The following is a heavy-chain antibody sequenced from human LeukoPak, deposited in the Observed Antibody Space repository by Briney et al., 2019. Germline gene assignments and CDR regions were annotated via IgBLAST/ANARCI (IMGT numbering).Heavy chain of an antibody. Sequence: ASVKVSCKASGYTFTSYDINWVRQATGQGLEWMGWMNPNSGNTGYAQKFQGRVTITRNTSISTAYMELSSLRSEDTAVYYCATLRWERGGSPLDYWGQGTLVTVSS. V-gene: IGHV1-8*03. CDR1: GYTFTSYD. CDR2: MNPNSGNT. CDR3: ATLRWERGGSPLDY. D-gene: IGHD4-23*01. J-gene: IGHJ4*02.